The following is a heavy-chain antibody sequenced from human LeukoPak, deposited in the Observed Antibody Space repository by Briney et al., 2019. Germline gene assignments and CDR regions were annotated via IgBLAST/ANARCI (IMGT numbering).Heavy chain of an antibody. J-gene: IGHJ6*02. D-gene: IGHD5-12*01. Sequence: SETLSLTCTVSGGSISSYYWSWIRQPPGKGLEWIGYIYYSGSTNYNPSLKSRVTISVDTSKNQFSLKLSSVTAADTAVYYCAGLPLPYYYYVMDVWGQGTTVTVSS. CDR3: AGLPLPYYYYVMDV. V-gene: IGHV4-59*08. CDR1: GGSISSYY. CDR2: IYYSGST.